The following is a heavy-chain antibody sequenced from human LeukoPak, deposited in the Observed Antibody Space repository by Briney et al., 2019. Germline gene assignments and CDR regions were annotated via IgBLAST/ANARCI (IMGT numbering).Heavy chain of an antibody. CDR2: IKEDGSAK. J-gene: IGHJ4*02. D-gene: IGHD3-3*01. CDR3: AKDDDGYY. V-gene: IGHV3-7*04. Sequence: GGSLRLSCAASGFTFSKSWMSWVRQTPEKGLEGVANIKEDGSAKYYVDSVKGRFTISRDNAKNSLYLQMNGLRAEDTDVYYCAKDDDGYYWGQGILVTVSS. CDR1: GFTFSKSW.